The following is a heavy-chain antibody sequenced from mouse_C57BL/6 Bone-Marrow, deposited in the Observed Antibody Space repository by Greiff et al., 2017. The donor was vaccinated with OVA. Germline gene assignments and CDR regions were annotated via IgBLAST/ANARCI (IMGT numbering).Heavy chain of an antibody. CDR3: ARYSAGPAWFAY. CDR2: IYPRSGNT. D-gene: IGHD4-1*01. J-gene: IGHJ3*01. Sequence: VHLVESGAELARPGASVKLSCKASGYTFTSYGISWVKQRTGQGLEWIGEIYPRSGNTYYNEKFKGKATLTADKSSSTAYMELRSLTSEDSAVYFCARYSAGPAWFAYWGQGTLVTVSA. CDR1: GYTFTSYG. V-gene: IGHV1-81*01.